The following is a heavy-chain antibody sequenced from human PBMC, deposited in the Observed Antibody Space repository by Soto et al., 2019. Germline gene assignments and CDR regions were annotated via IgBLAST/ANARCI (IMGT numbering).Heavy chain of an antibody. Sequence: SVKVSCKASGGTFSSYAISWVRQAPGEGLEWMGGIIPIFGTANYAQKFQGRVTITADKSTSTAYMELSSLRSEDTAVYYCASETYYYDSSGYAQGSFDYWGQGTLVTVSS. CDR1: GGTFSSYA. J-gene: IGHJ4*02. D-gene: IGHD3-22*01. CDR2: IIPIFGTA. V-gene: IGHV1-69*06. CDR3: ASETYYYDSSGYAQGSFDY.